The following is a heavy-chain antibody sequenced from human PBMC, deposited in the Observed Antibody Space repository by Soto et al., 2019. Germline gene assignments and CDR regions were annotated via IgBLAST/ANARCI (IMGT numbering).Heavy chain of an antibody. J-gene: IGHJ6*02. CDR1: GYTFTGYY. Sequence: ASVKVSCKASGYTFTGYYMHWVRQAPGQGLEWMGWISPNSGGTNYAQEFQGWVTMTRDTSISTAYMELSRLRSDDTAVYYCARGEGSYYYDSSGYSPLFYYYYYGMDVWGQGTTVTVSS. CDR2: ISPNSGGT. V-gene: IGHV1-2*04. D-gene: IGHD3-22*01. CDR3: ARGEGSYYYDSSGYSPLFYYYYYGMDV.